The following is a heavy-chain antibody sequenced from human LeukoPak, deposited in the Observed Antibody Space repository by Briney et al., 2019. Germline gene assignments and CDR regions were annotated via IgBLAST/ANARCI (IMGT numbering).Heavy chain of an antibody. D-gene: IGHD3-3*01. Sequence: ASVKVSCKASGYTFTGYYMHWVRQAPGQGHEWMGWINPNSGGTNYAQKFQGRVTMTRDTSISTAYMELSRLRSDDTAVYYCARGWRYYDFWSGYYPNYYFDYWGQGTLVTVSS. CDR1: GYTFTGYY. V-gene: IGHV1-2*02. CDR3: ARGWRYYDFWSGYYPNYYFDY. J-gene: IGHJ4*02. CDR2: INPNSGGT.